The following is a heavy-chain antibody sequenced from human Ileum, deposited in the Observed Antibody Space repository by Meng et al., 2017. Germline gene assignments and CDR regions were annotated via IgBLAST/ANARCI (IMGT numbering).Heavy chain of an antibody. D-gene: IGHD3-3*02. CDR2: INPTGGAT. Sequence: QVQLVQSGAEGKKPGASVKVDCTASGYTFTNYYMHWVRQAPGQGPEWMGIINPTGGATTYAQKFQGRVTMTRDTSTSTVYMELSSLRSEDTAMYYCARVLVPSIKTPIHYWGQGTLVTVSS. CDR3: ARVLVPSIKTPIHY. V-gene: IGHV1-46*01. CDR1: GYTFTNYY. J-gene: IGHJ4*02.